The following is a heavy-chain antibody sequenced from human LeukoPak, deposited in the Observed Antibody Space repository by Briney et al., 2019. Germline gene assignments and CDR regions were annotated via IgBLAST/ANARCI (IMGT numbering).Heavy chain of an antibody. D-gene: IGHD1-14*01. V-gene: IGHV3-7*01. CDR2: IKEDGGEK. Sequence: GGSLRLSCAASGFTFSNYWMSWVRQAPGKGLEWVANIKEDGGEKYYVDSVKGRFTISRDNAKDSLYLQMNSLRAEDTAVHFCARVRRAKRQNRYYFYYYMDVWGKGTTVTVSS. J-gene: IGHJ6*03. CDR1: GFTFSNYW. CDR3: ARVRRAKRQNRYYFYYYMDV.